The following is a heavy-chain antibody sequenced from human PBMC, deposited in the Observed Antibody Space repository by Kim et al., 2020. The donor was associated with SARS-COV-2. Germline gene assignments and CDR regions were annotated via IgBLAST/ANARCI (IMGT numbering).Heavy chain of an antibody. Sequence: SETLSLTCTVSGGSISTYYWSWIRQPPGKGLEWIGYIYYSGSTNYNPSLKSRVTISVDTSKNQFSLKLTSVTAADTAFYFCSRGSSGSYFDEPWFDPWGQGTLVTVSS. V-gene: IGHV4-59*13. D-gene: IGHD1-26*01. CDR3: SRGSSGSYFDEPWFDP. CDR1: GGSISTYY. J-gene: IGHJ5*02. CDR2: IYYSGST.